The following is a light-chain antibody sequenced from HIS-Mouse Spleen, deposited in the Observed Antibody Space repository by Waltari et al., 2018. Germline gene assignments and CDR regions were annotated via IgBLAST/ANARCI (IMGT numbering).Light chain of an antibody. J-gene: IGLJ2*01. CDR3: GSYAGSNNVV. CDR2: EVS. V-gene: IGLV2-8*01. Sequence: QSALTQPPSASGSPGQSVTISCTGTSSDVGGYNYVPWYQQHPGKAPTLMIYEVSKRPSGVPDRFSGSKPGNTASLTVSGLQAEDEADYYGGSYAGSNNVVFGGGTKLTVL. CDR1: SSDVGGYNY.